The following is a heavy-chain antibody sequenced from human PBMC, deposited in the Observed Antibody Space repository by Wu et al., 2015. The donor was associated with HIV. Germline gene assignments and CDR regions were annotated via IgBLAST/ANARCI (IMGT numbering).Heavy chain of an antibody. CDR3: ARDHFNLGMTYFDSSGLFDP. CDR2: IIPIFGTA. Sequence: QVQLVQSGTEVKKPGVLGEGLLQGSGGTFSSYAISWVRQAPGQGLEWMGGIIPIFGTANYAQKFQGRVTITTDESTSTAYMELSSLRSEDTAVYYCARDHFNLGMTYFDSSGLFDPWGQGTLVTVSS. V-gene: IGHV1-69*05. J-gene: IGHJ5*02. D-gene: IGHD3-22*01. CDR1: GGTFSSYA.